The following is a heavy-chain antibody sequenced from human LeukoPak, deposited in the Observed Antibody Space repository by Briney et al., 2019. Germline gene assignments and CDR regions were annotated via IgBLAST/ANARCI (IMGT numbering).Heavy chain of an antibody. CDR3: ARGPRDYGDYDLSYMVV. Sequence: ASVKVSCKASGYTFTSYDINWVRQATGQGLEWMGWMNPNSGNTGYAQKFQGRVTITRNTSISTAYVELSSLRSEDTAVYYCARGPRDYGDYDLSYMVVWGKGTTVTVSS. CDR1: GYTFTSYD. D-gene: IGHD4-17*01. J-gene: IGHJ6*03. CDR2: MNPNSGNT. V-gene: IGHV1-8*03.